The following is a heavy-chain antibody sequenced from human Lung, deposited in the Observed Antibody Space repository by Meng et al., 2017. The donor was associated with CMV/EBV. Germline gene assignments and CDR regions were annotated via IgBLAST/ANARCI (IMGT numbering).Heavy chain of an antibody. CDR1: GYSVTGYY. J-gene: IGHJ4*02. Sequence: KAAGYSVTGYYMHWVRQAPGQGLEWMGWINPNSGGTNYAQKFQGRVTMTRDTSISTAYMELSRLRSDDTAVYYCARMRHSSSWTFFDYWGQGTLVTVSS. CDR2: INPNSGGT. V-gene: IGHV1-2*02. CDR3: ARMRHSSSWTFFDY. D-gene: IGHD6-13*01.